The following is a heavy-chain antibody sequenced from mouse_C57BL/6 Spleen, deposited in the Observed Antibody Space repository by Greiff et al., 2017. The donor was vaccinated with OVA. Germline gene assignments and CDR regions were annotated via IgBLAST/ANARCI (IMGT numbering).Heavy chain of an antibody. CDR3: APYDYDVGGDY. Sequence: QVQLQQPGAELVKPGASVKLSCKASGYTFTSYWMHWVKQRPGQGLEWIGMIHPNSGSTNYNEKFKSKATLTVDKSSSTAYMQLSSLTSEDSAVYYCAPYDYDVGGDYWGQGTTLTVSS. CDR1: GYTFTSYW. CDR2: IHPNSGST. D-gene: IGHD2-4*01. V-gene: IGHV1-64*01. J-gene: IGHJ2*01.